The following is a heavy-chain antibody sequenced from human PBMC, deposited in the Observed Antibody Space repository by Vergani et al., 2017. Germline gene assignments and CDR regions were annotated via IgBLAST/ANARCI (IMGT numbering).Heavy chain of an antibody. Sequence: EVQLVQSGAEVKKPGASLKISCQISGYSFTNYWIGWVRQLPGEGLEWMGIINPADSDTRYSPSFQGQVTISVDKSISTAYLQRSSLWASDSAMYYCARLYGRDSSGSKYFDYWGQGTLVTVSS. CDR3: ARLYGRDSSGSKYFDY. J-gene: IGHJ4*02. D-gene: IGHD3-22*01. V-gene: IGHV5-51*01. CDR2: INPADSDT. CDR1: GYSFTNYW.